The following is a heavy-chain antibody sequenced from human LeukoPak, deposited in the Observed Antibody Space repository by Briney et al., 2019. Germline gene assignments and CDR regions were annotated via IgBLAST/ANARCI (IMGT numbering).Heavy chain of an antibody. V-gene: IGHV3-23*01. Sequence: HTGGSLRLSCAASAFTFSNYAMSWVRQAPGKGLEWASAITGSGGHTYYADSVKGRLTISRDNSKNTLYLQMNSLRAEDTAVYYCARAYCSGGNCYWYFDLWGRGTLVTVSS. CDR1: AFTFSNYA. J-gene: IGHJ2*01. CDR3: ARAYCSGGNCYWYFDL. D-gene: IGHD2-15*01. CDR2: ITGSGGHT.